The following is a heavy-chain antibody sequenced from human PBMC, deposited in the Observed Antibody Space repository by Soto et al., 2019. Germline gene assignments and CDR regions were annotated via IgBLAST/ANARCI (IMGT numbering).Heavy chain of an antibody. CDR3: AGRGLGAAVAGYDY. D-gene: IGHD6-19*01. Sequence: SETLSLTCTVSGGSISSSDYYWGWIRQPPGKGLEWIGSISYGGSTYHNPSLRSRVTTSVDTSKNQFSLDLPSVTAADTAVYYCAGRGLGAAVAGYDYWGQGTLVTVSS. J-gene: IGHJ4*02. CDR1: GGSISSSDYY. V-gene: IGHV4-39*01. CDR2: ISYGGST.